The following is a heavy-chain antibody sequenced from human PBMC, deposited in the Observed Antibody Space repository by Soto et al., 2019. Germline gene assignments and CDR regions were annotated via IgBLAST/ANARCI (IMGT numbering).Heavy chain of an antibody. CDR3: AKEGLAVAGGDY. CDR1: GFTFSSYD. Sequence: QVQLVESGGGVVQPGRSLRLSCAASGFTFSSYDMHWVRQAPGKGLEWVAIISYDGSNKYYADTVKGRFTISRDNSKNTLYLQMNSLRAEDTAVYYWAKEGLAVAGGDYWGQGTLVNVSS. J-gene: IGHJ4*02. CDR2: ISYDGSNK. V-gene: IGHV3-30*18. D-gene: IGHD6-19*01.